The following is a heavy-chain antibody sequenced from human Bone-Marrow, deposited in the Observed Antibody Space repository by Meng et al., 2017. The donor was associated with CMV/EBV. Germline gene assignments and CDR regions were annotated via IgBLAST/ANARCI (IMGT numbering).Heavy chain of an antibody. J-gene: IGHJ2*01. Sequence: GGSLRLSCAASGFTFSNAWMSWVRQAPGKGLEWVGRIKSKTDGRTTDYAAPVKGRFTISRDDSKNTLYLQMNSLKTEDTAVYYCTTDEYYYDSSGYYWYFDLWGRGTLVTVSS. CDR3: TTDEYYYDSSGYYWYFDL. CDR2: IKSKTDGRTT. V-gene: IGHV3-15*01. CDR1: GFTFSNAW. D-gene: IGHD3-22*01.